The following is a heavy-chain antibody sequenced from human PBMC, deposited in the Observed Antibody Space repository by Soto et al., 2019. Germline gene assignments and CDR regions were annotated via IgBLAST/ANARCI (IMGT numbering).Heavy chain of an antibody. CDR3: ARVYVWGSYRAFDY. Sequence: GASVKVSCKASGGTFSSYAISWVRQAPGQGLEWMGGIIPIFGTANYAQKFQGRVTITADESTSTAYMELSSLRSEDTAVYYCARVYVWGSYRAFDYWGQGTLVTVSS. CDR1: GGTFSSYA. J-gene: IGHJ4*02. CDR2: IIPIFGTA. D-gene: IGHD3-16*02. V-gene: IGHV1-69*13.